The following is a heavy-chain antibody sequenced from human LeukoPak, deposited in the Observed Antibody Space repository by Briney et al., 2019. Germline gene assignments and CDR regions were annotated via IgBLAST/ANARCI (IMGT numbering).Heavy chain of an antibody. CDR1: GGSISSSSYY. D-gene: IGHD3-22*01. CDR2: IYYSGST. Sequence: SGTLSLTCTVSGGSISSSSYYWGWIRQPPGKGLEWIGSIYYSGSTYYNPSLKSRVTISVDTSKNQFSLKLSSVTAADTAVYYCARAPPLRYYDSSGYNYFDYWGQGTLVTVSS. V-gene: IGHV4-39*07. CDR3: ARAPPLRYYDSSGYNYFDY. J-gene: IGHJ4*02.